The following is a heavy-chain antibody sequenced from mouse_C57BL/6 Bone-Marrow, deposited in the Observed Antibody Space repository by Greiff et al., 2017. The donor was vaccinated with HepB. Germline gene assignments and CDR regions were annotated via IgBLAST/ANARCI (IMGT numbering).Heavy chain of an antibody. CDR2: IHPNSGST. CDR1: GYTFTSYW. Sequence: QVQLQQPGAELVKPGASVKLSCKASGYTFTSYWMHWVKQRPGQGLEWIGMIHPNSGSTNYNEKFKSKATLTVDKSSSTAYMQLSSLTSEDSAVYYCTRDYGSSCYWYFDVWGTGTTVTVSS. CDR3: TRDYGSSCYWYFDV. J-gene: IGHJ1*03. V-gene: IGHV1-64*01. D-gene: IGHD1-1*01.